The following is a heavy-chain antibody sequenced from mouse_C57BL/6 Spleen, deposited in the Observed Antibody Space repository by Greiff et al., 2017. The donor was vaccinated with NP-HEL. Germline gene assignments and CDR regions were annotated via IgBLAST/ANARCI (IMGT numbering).Heavy chain of an antibody. CDR1: GYTFTSYW. CDR3: AREAHYYGSSYYAMDY. V-gene: IGHV1-53*01. D-gene: IGHD1-1*01. CDR2: INPSNGGT. J-gene: IGHJ4*01. Sequence: VQLQQPGTELVKPGASVKLSCKASGYTFTSYWMHWVKQRPGQGLEWIGNINPSNGGTNYNEKFKSKATLTVDKSSSTAYMQLSSLTSEDSAVYYCAREAHYYGSSYYAMDYWGQGTPVTVSS.